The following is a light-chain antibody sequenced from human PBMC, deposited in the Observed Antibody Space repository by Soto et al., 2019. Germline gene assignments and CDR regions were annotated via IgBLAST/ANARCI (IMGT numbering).Light chain of an antibody. CDR1: TGAVTSGHY. V-gene: IGLV7-46*01. J-gene: IGLJ1*01. CDR2: DTS. Sequence: QSVVTQEPSLTVSPGGTVTLTCGSSTGAVTSGHYPYWFQQKPGQAPRTLIYDTSNKHSWTPARFSGSLLGGKAALTLWGAQPEDEAEYYCLLSYSGASYVFGTGTKLTVL. CDR3: LLSYSGASYV.